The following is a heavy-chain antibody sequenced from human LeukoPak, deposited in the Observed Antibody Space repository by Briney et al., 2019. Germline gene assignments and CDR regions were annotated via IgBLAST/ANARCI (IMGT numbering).Heavy chain of an antibody. Sequence: GRSLRLSCAASGFTFDDYAMHGVRQAPGKGLEWVSGISWNSGSIGHADSVKGRFTISRDNAKNSLYLQMNSLRAEDTALYYCAKSHGGHSSGYAFDYWGQGTLVTVSS. J-gene: IGHJ4*02. CDR2: ISWNSGSI. CDR3: AKSHGGHSSGYAFDY. CDR1: GFTFDDYA. D-gene: IGHD3-22*01. V-gene: IGHV3-9*01.